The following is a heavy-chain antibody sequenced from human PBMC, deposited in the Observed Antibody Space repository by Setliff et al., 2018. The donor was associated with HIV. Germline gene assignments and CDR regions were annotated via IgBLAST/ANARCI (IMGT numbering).Heavy chain of an antibody. CDR2: IYASGST. Sequence: SETLSLTCSVSGGSISSGTDFWSWVRQPAGKGLEWIGRIYASGSTKYNPSLDSRVTISVDTSKNQFSLNLRSVTAADTAVYYCAREPAAGAYYFDYWGQGTPVTVSS. J-gene: IGHJ4*02. CDR3: AREPAAGAYYFDY. CDR1: GGSISSGTDF. D-gene: IGHD6-13*01. V-gene: IGHV4-61*02.